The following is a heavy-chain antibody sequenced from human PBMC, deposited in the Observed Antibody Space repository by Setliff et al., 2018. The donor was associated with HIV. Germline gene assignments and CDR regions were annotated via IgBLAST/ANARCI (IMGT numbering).Heavy chain of an antibody. CDR2: ISSSSSTI. D-gene: IGHD6-13*01. V-gene: IGHV3-48*01. CDR1: GITVSGIY. J-gene: IGHJ4*02. CDR3: ATSRAAGFDY. Sequence: GGSLRLSCVASGITVSGIYMTWVRQALGKGLEWVSYISSSSSTIYYADSVNGRFTISRDNAKNSLYLQMNSLRAEDTAVYYCATSRAAGFDYWGQGTLVTVSS.